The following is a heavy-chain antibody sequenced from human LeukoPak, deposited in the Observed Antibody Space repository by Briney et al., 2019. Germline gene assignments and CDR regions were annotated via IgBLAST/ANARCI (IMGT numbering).Heavy chain of an antibody. Sequence: SSETLSLTCAVYGGSFSGYYWSWIRQPPGKGLEWIGEINHSGSTNYNPSLKSRVTISVDTSKNQFSLKLSSVTAADTAVYYCARASMGYINWFDPWGQGTLVTVSS. CDR2: INHSGST. V-gene: IGHV4-34*01. J-gene: IGHJ5*02. D-gene: IGHD5-12*01. CDR3: ARASMGYINWFDP. CDR1: GGSFSGYY.